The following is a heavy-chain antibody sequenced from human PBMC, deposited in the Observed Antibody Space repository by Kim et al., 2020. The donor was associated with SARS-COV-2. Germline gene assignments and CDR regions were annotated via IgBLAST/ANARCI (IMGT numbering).Heavy chain of an antibody. J-gene: IGHJ4*02. V-gene: IGHV3-11*05. CDR3: ARDSAARPDY. CDR2: YT. Sequence: YTNYADSVKGRFTISRDNAKNSLYLQMNSLRAEDTAVYYCARDSAARPDYWGQGTLVTVSS. D-gene: IGHD6-6*01.